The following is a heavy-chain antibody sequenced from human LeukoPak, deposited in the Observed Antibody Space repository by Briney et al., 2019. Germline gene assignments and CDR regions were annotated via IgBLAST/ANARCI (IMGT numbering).Heavy chain of an antibody. V-gene: IGHV4-59*08. Sequence: PSETLSLTCTVFGGSISSYYWNWIRQSPGKGVEWIAYMFYNVSTNYSPSLKSRVTISVDTSKNQFSLKLISVTAADTAMYFCARQGSGRAFDIWGQGTMVTVSS. CDR3: ARQGSGRAFDI. CDR2: MFYNVST. J-gene: IGHJ3*02. CDR1: GGSISSYY.